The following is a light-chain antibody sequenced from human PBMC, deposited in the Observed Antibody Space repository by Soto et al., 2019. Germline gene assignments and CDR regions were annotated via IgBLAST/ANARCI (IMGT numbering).Light chain of an antibody. V-gene: IGKV1-33*01. Sequence: IQMPQSPYSLSASVGDSVTITCQASQDISNYLNWYQQKPGKAPKLLIYDASNLETGVPSRFSGSGSGTDFTFTISSLQPEDIATYYCHQYDNLPLTFGGGTKVDIK. J-gene: IGKJ4*01. CDR2: DAS. CDR1: QDISNY. CDR3: HQYDNLPLT.